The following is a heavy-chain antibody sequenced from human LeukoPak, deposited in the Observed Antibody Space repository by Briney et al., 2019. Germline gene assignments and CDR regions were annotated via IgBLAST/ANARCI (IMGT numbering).Heavy chain of an antibody. Sequence: GGSLRLSCAASGFTFSIYDMSWVRLAPGKGLEWVSSICGGGDTTYYADSVKGRFTISRDTSKNTLYLQMDGLRAEDMATYYCAKGRGGSCYSGLDSWGQGTPVTVSS. CDR2: ICGGGDTT. D-gene: IGHD2-15*01. CDR3: AKGRGGSCYSGLDS. J-gene: IGHJ4*02. V-gene: IGHV3-23*01. CDR1: GFTFSIYD.